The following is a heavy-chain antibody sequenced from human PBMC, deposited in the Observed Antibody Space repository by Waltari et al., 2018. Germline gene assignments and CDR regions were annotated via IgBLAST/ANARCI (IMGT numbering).Heavy chain of an antibody. Sequence: EVQLVESGGGLVKPGGSLRLSCAASGFTFSRYSMNWVRQAPGKGLEWVSSISSSSSYIYYADSVKGRFTISRDNAKNSLYLQMNSLRAEDTAVYYCARGVVITFGGVIVPFDYWGQGTLVTVSS. D-gene: IGHD3-16*02. V-gene: IGHV3-21*01. CDR3: ARGVVITFGGVIVPFDY. J-gene: IGHJ4*02. CDR1: GFTFSRYS. CDR2: ISSSSSYI.